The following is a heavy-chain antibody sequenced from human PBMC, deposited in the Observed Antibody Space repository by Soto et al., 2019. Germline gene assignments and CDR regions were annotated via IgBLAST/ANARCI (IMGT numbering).Heavy chain of an antibody. J-gene: IGHJ4*02. Sequence: GGSLRLSCAASGFTFSSYAMSWVRQAPGKGLEWVSAISGSGGSTYYADSVKGRFTISRDNSKNTLYLQMNSLRAEDTAVYYGAKELAGRGYSGYDHVDYWGQGTLVTVSS. V-gene: IGHV3-23*01. CDR2: ISGSGGST. D-gene: IGHD5-12*01. CDR1: GFTFSSYA. CDR3: AKELAGRGYSGYDHVDY.